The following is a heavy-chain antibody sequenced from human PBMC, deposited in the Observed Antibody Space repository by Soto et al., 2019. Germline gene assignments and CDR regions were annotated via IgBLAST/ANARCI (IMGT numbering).Heavy chain of an antibody. CDR3: ARDLRSYSNGFDP. CDR1: GYTFSDYY. Sequence: QVQVEQSGAEVKKPGASVKVSCKTSGYTFSDYYMHWVRQAPGQGLEWMGWINPNSGNTDYAQKFRGRVTMTRDTSITTAYMELTSLRSDDTAIYYCARDLRSYSNGFDPWGKGTLVTVSS. J-gene: IGHJ5*02. CDR2: INPNSGNT. D-gene: IGHD3-10*01. V-gene: IGHV1-2*02.